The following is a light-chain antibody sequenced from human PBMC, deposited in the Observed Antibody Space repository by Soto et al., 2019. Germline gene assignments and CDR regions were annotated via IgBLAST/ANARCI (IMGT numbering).Light chain of an antibody. CDR1: RSISDS. J-gene: IGKJ2*01. V-gene: IGKV1-5*01. Sequence: DIQMTQSPSSLSASVGDRVTITCRASRSISDSLAWYQQKPGRAPNLLIFDASSVQSGVPSRFSGSGSGTEFTLTISSLQPDDFATYCCQRYTMYPYTFGQGTKLEIK. CDR2: DAS. CDR3: QRYTMYPYT.